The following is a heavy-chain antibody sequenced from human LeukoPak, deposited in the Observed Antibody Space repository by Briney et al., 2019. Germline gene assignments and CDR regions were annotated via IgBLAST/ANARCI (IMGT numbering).Heavy chain of an antibody. J-gene: IGHJ4*02. CDR2: ISSSSSYI. D-gene: IGHD3-22*01. Sequence: GGSLRLSCAASGFTFSSYSMNWVRQAPGKGLEWVSSISSSSSYIYYADSVKGRFTISRDNAKNSLYLQMNSLRAEDTAVYYCARDKDYYDSSFDYWGQGTLVTVSS. CDR1: GFTFSSYS. V-gene: IGHV3-21*01. CDR3: ARDKDYYDSSFDY.